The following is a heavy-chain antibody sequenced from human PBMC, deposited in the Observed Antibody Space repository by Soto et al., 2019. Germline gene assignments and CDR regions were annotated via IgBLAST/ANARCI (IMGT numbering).Heavy chain of an antibody. CDR2: IIPIFGTA. J-gene: IGHJ3*02. CDR3: AREGVKYYGSSGYYCDI. Sequence: QVQLVQSGAEVKKPGSSVKVSCKASGGTFSSYAISWVRQAPGQGLEWMGGIIPIFGTANYAQKFQGRVTITADESTSTAYMELSSLRSEDTAVYYCAREGVKYYGSSGYYCDIWGQGTMVTVSS. CDR1: GGTFSSYA. D-gene: IGHD3-22*01. V-gene: IGHV1-69*01.